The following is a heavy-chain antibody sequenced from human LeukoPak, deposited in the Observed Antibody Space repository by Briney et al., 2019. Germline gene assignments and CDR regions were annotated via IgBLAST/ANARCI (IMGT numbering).Heavy chain of an antibody. CDR2: LDSDGTTI. CDR3: VRGAGGPRNYVLDY. J-gene: IGHJ4*02. D-gene: IGHD3-10*02. Sequence: GGSLRLSCVASGFTFSGYWMHWVRQAPGMGLVWVSRLDSDGTTINYADSVKGRFTISRDNAKNTVYLQMSGLRDDDTALYFCVRGAGGPRNYVLDYWGQGALVSVSS. V-gene: IGHV3-74*01. CDR1: GFTFSGYW.